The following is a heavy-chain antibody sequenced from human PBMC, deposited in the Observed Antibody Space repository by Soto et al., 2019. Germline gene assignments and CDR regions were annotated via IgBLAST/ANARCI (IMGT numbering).Heavy chain of an antibody. D-gene: IGHD3-22*01. CDR2: ISYDGSNK. CDR3: ARGRLRSGYNY. J-gene: IGHJ4*02. Sequence: QVQLVESGGGVVQPGRSLRLSCAASGFTFSSYAMHWVRQAPGKGLEWVAVISYDGSNKYYADSVKGRFTISRDNSKNTLYLQMNSLRAEDTAVYYCARGRLRSGYNYWGQGTLVTVSS. V-gene: IGHV3-30-3*01. CDR1: GFTFSSYA.